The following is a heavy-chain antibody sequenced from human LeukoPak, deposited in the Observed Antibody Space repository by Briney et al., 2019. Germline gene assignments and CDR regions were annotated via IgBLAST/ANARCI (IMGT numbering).Heavy chain of an antibody. CDR2: ISSSSSYI. V-gene: IGHV3-21*01. CDR3: ASYDSSRTKDR. D-gene: IGHD3-22*01. Sequence: GGSLRLSCAASGFTFSSYSMNWVRQAPGKGLEWVSSISSSSSYIYYADSVKGRFTISRDNAKNSLCLQMNSLRAEDTAVYYCASYDSSRTKDRWGQGTLVTVSS. J-gene: IGHJ4*02. CDR1: GFTFSSYS.